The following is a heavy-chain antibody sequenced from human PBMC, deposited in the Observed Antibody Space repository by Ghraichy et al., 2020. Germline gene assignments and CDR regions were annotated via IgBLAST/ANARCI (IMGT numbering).Heavy chain of an antibody. J-gene: IGHJ4*02. V-gene: IGHV3-23*01. Sequence: GGSLRLSCAASGFTFTSYAMSWVRQAPGKGLEWVSAISGSGGSTYNADSVKGRFTMSRDNSKNTLYLQMNSLRAEDTAVYYCAKGYSSTWLTFDYWGQGTLVTVSS. CDR1: GFTFTSYA. CDR2: ISGSGGST. D-gene: IGHD6-13*01. CDR3: AKGYSSTWLTFDY.